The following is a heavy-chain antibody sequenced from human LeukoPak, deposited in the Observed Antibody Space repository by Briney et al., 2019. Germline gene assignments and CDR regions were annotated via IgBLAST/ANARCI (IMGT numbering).Heavy chain of an antibody. Sequence: GGSLRLSCAASGFTFSSYSMNWVRQAPGKGLEWASSISSSSSYIYYADSVKGRFTISRDNAKNSLYLQMNSLRAEDTAVYYCARDQSIAAPLHQPDAFDIWGQGTMVTVSS. J-gene: IGHJ3*02. CDR1: GFTFSSYS. V-gene: IGHV3-21*01. D-gene: IGHD6-6*01. CDR3: ARDQSIAAPLHQPDAFDI. CDR2: ISSSSSYI.